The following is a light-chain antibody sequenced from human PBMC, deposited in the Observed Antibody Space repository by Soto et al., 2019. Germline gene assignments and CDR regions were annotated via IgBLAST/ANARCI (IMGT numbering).Light chain of an antibody. CDR1: SSDVGGSKY. CDR2: GVN. V-gene: IGLV2-8*01. J-gene: IGLJ1*01. CDR3: FSYADSNPFV. Sequence: QSVLTQPPSASGSPGQSVSISCSGGSSDVGGSKYVSWYQVKPGKAPKLIIYGVNRRPEGAPYRFSGSKSGNTASLTVSGLQAEDEGDYYCFSYADSNPFVFGSGTKVTV.